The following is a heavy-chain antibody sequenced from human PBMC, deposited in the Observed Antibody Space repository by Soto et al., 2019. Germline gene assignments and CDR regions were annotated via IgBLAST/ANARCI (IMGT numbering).Heavy chain of an antibody. CDR3: ARARIAAVFVDWFDL. V-gene: IGHV3-23*01. Sequence: EVQLLESGGGLVQPGGSLRLSCAASGFTFISYAMSWVRQAPGKGLEWVSSIDGYGGTTYYADSVKGRFTISRDNSKHTLYLQMNSMRVEDTATYYCARARIAAVFVDWFDLWGQGTLVTVAP. D-gene: IGHD6-13*01. CDR2: IDGYGGTT. J-gene: IGHJ5*02. CDR1: GFTFISYA.